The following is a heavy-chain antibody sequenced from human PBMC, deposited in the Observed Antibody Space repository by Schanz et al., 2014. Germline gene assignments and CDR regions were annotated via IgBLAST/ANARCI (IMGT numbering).Heavy chain of an antibody. D-gene: IGHD2-8*02. V-gene: IGHV3-30-3*02. J-gene: IGHJ4*02. CDR2: MSYDGSNK. Sequence: QGQLVESGGGVVQPGRSLRLSCAASGFTFSSYAMHWVRQAPGKGLEWVAVMSYDGSNKYYADSVKGRFTISRDNSQNTLYLQMDSLRPEDTAVYFCAKDTGYCHGGACYCFEYWGLGILVTVSS. CDR3: AKDTGYCHGGACYCFEY. CDR1: GFTFSSYA.